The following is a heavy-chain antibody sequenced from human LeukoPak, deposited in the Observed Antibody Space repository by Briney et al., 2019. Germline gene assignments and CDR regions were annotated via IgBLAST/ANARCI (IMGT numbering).Heavy chain of an antibody. CDR2: INHSGST. V-gene: IGHV4-34*01. J-gene: IGHJ6*02. Sequence: SETLSLTCAVYGGSFSGYYWSLIRQPPGKGLEWIGEINHSGSTNYNPSLKSRVTISVDTSKNQFSLKLSSVTAADTAVYYCARGATIFGVVITYYYYGMDVWGQGTTVTVSS. CDR3: ARGATIFGVVITYYYYGMDV. D-gene: IGHD3-3*01. CDR1: GGSFSGYY.